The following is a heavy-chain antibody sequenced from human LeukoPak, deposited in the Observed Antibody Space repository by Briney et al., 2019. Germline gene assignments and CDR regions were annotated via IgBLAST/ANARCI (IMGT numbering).Heavy chain of an antibody. D-gene: IGHD3-22*01. Sequence: SETLSLTCAVYGGSFSSYYWSWIRQPPGEGLEWIGEINHSGNTYYNPTLKSRVTISVDTSKNQFSLKLSSVTAADTAVYYCAREVYYYDVNYFDYWGQGTLVTVSS. J-gene: IGHJ4*02. V-gene: IGHV4-34*01. CDR3: AREVYYYDVNYFDY. CDR2: INHSGNT. CDR1: GGSFSSYY.